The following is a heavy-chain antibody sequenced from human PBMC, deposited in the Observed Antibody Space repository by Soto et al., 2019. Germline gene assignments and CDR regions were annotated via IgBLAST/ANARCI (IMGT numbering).Heavy chain of an antibody. CDR2: INPSGGST. V-gene: IGHV1-46*01. J-gene: IGHJ4*02. CDR3: ARDRDHYDFWSGYYN. CDR1: GYTFTSYY. Sequence: VSVKFSCKASGYTFTSYYMHWVRQAPVQGLEWMGIINPSGGSTSYAQKFQGRVTMTRDTSTSTVYMELSSLRSEDTAVYYCARDRDHYDFWSGYYNWGQGTLVTVSS. D-gene: IGHD3-3*01.